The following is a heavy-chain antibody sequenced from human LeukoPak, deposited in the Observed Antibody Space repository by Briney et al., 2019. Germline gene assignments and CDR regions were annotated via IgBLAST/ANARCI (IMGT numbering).Heavy chain of an antibody. CDR3: TRVGEDDTFDL. CDR2: IYSGDST. J-gene: IGHJ3*01. V-gene: IGHV3-66*01. D-gene: IGHD3-16*01. Sequence: GGSLRLSCAASGFTVSSNYMNWVRQGPGKGLEWVSFIYSGDSTYYADSVKGRFTISRDNSKNTLYLQMSSLRAEDTAVYYCTRVGEDDTFDLWGQGTMVTVSS. CDR1: GFTVSSNY.